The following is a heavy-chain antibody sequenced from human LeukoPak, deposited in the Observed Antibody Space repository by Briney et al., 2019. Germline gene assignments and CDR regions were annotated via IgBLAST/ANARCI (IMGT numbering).Heavy chain of an antibody. V-gene: IGHV3-7*03. D-gene: IGHD6-6*01. CDR3: AREETAARRKPHAY. J-gene: IGHJ4*02. CDR2: IKEDATEK. Sequence: GGSLRLSCAASGFTFGSFWMSWVRQAPGKGLEWVANIKEDATEKYYVDSVRGRCTISRDNAKNSLFLQMNSLRAEDTAVYYCAREETAARRKPHAYWGQGTLVTVSS. CDR1: GFTFGSFW.